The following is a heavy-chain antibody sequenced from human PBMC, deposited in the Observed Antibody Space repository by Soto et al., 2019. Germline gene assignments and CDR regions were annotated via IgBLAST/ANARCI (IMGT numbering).Heavy chain of an antibody. V-gene: IGHV1-8*01. CDR1: GYTFTSYD. D-gene: IGHD5-12*01. J-gene: IGHJ4*02. Sequence: ASVKVSCKASGYTFTSYDINWVRQATGQGLEWMGWMNPNSGNTGYAQKFQGRVTMTRNTSISAAYMELSSLRSEDTAVYYCARERYSGYVCGYWGQGPLVTVSS. CDR3: ARERYSGYVCGY. CDR2: MNPNSGNT.